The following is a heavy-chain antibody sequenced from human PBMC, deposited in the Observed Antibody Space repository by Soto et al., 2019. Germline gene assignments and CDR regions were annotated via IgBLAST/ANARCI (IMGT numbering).Heavy chain of an antibody. V-gene: IGHV4-59*01. CDR2: IYYSGST. D-gene: IGHD3-10*01. Sequence: PSETLSFTCTVSGGSISSYYWSWIRQPPGKGLEWIGYIYYSGSTNYNPSLKSRVTISVDTSKSQFSLKLSSVTAADTAVYYCARGGLWFGINYYGMDVWGQGTTVTVS. CDR1: GGSISSYY. CDR3: ARGGLWFGINYYGMDV. J-gene: IGHJ6*02.